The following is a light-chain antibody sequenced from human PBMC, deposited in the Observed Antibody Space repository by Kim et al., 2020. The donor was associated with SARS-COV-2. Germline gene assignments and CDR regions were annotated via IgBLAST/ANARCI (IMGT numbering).Light chain of an antibody. V-gene: IGKV2-28*01. CDR1: QSLLHTSGRTY. J-gene: IGKJ2*01. CDR2: LGS. CDR3: MQALQTPYT. Sequence: EPASISCRSSQSLLHTSGRTYLDWYLQKPGQSPQLLIYLGSNRASGVPDRFSGSGSGTGFTLKISRVEAGDVGVYYCMQALQTPYTFGQGTKLEI.